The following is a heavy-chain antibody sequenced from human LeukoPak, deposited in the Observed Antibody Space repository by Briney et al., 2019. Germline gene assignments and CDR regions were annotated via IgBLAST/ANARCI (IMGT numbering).Heavy chain of an antibody. CDR1: GGSFRGYC. V-gene: IGHV4-34*01. Sequence: SAKLSLTCAVYGGSFRGYCWGWIRHRPGQGLEWVREIKPSGSTNYNASLKSRVTISVDTSKDQFSLKLSSVTAADTAVYYCARGRRIRLGELSLRYWGQGTLVTVSS. D-gene: IGHD3-16*02. CDR2: IKPSGST. J-gene: IGHJ4*02. CDR3: ARGRRIRLGELSLRY.